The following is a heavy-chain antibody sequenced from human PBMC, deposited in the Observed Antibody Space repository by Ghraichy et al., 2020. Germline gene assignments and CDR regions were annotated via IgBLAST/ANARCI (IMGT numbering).Heavy chain of an antibody. V-gene: IGHV3-23*01. J-gene: IGHJ3*02. CDR1: GFTFSSYA. D-gene: IGHD3-10*01. Sequence: GGSLRLSCAASGFTFSSYAMSWVRQAPGKGLEWVSAISGSGGSTYYADSVKGRFTISRDNSKNTLYLQMNSLRAEDTAVYYCASRFGPYGSGLAGAFDIWGQGTMVTVSS. CDR2: ISGSGGST. CDR3: ASRFGPYGSGLAGAFDI.